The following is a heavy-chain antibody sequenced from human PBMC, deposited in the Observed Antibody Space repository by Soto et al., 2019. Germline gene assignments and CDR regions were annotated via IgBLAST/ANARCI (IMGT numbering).Heavy chain of an antibody. CDR1: GFNFSNHW. CDR2: ITSDGKSK. J-gene: IGHJ5*02. D-gene: IGHD2-21*02. V-gene: IGHV3-74*01. CDR3: ARVSGDLPLMWFGP. Sequence: VHLVESGGGLVQPGGSLRLSCAASGFNFSNHWMHWVRQRPGVGLVWVSRITSDGKSKAYAGAVKGRCAISRDNAKNTRYPQISGLTAEDTAVYYCARVSGDLPLMWFGPWGQGTLVTVSS.